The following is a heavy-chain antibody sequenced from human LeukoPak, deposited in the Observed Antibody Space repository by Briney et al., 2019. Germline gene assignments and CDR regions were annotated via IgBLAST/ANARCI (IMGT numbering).Heavy chain of an antibody. V-gene: IGHV3-23*01. D-gene: IGHD3-16*02. CDR3: AKALGELSFIIDH. CDR1: GFTFDDYG. J-gene: IGHJ4*02. Sequence: GGSLRLSCAASGFTFDDYGMSWVRQAPGKGLEWVSGLSGSGGSTYYADSVKGRFTISRDNSKNTLYLQMNSLRAEDTAVYYCAKALGELSFIIDHWGQGTLVTVSS. CDR2: LSGSGGST.